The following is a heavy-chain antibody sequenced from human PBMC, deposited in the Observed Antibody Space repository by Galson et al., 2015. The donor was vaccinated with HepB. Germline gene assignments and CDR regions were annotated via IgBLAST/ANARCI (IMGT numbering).Heavy chain of an antibody. Sequence: SLRLSCAASGFIFSNHAMHWVRQAPGKGLQWVALISYDGTNKYYADSVKGRFTISRDNSKNTLYLQMNSLRAEDTAVYYCASTYDFWSGLPTSTFDYWGQGTLVTVSS. D-gene: IGHD3-3*01. CDR1: GFIFSNHA. CDR3: ASTYDFWSGLPTSTFDY. CDR2: ISYDGTNK. J-gene: IGHJ4*02. V-gene: IGHV3-30-3*01.